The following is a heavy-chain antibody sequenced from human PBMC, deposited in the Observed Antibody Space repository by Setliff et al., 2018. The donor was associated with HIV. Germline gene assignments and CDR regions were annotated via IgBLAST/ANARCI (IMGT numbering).Heavy chain of an antibody. V-gene: IGHV3-21*01. D-gene: IGHD3-22*01. CDR1: GFTFNDFA. Sequence: PGGSLRLSCEGSGFTFNDFAMYWVRQAPGKGLEWVSSISSSSTYIDYADSVKGRFTISRDNAKNSLYLQMNSLRAEDTAVYYCATGYFYDSSGYKHWGQGTLVTVSS. CDR3: ATGYFYDSSGYKH. J-gene: IGHJ4*02. CDR2: ISSSSTYI.